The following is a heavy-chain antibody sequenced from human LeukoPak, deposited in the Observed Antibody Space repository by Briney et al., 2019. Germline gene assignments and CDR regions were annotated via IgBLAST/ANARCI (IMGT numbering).Heavy chain of an antibody. V-gene: IGHV3-9*01. Sequence: GRSLRLSCAASGFTFDDYAMHWVRQAPGKGLEWVSGISWSSGSIAYADSVKGRFTISRDNSKYTLYLQMNSLRAEDTAVYYCAKDCGSSWYCYFDYWGQGTLVTVSS. CDR1: GFTFDDYA. CDR2: ISWSSGSI. D-gene: IGHD6-13*01. J-gene: IGHJ4*02. CDR3: AKDCGSSWYCYFDY.